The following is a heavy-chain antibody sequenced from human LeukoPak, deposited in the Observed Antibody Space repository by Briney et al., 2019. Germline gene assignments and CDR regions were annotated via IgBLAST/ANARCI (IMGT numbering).Heavy chain of an antibody. CDR1: GFSFNSAA. D-gene: IGHD2-21*01. CDR2: VSSSGANT. J-gene: IGHJ4*02. CDR3: AKDIQGSY. V-gene: IGHV3-23*01. Sequence: GGSLRLSCAASGFSFNSAAMTWVRQARGKGLEWVSLVSSSGANTYYADSVKGRFTISRDNSKNTVYLQMNSLRAEDTAIYYCAKDIQGSYWGQGTLVTVSS.